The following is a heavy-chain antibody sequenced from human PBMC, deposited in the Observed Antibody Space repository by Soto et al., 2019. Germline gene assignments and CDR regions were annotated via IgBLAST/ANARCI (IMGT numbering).Heavy chain of an antibody. CDR2: FHYTGIS. V-gene: IGHV4-59*01. CDR3: ARGASNWQYFDY. D-gene: IGHD4-4*01. CDR1: EGSIRGYY. Sequence: SETLSLTCTVSEGSIRGYYWSWIRQPPGKGLEWIGYFHYTGISNYNSSLKSRVTMSLDTSKNQFSLKLSSVSAADTAIYYCARGASNWQYFDYWGQGALVTVSS. J-gene: IGHJ4*02.